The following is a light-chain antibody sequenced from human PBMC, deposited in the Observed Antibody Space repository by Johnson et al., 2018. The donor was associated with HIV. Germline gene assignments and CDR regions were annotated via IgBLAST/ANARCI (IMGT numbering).Light chain of an antibody. V-gene: IGLV1-51*01. CDR3: RTWDSSLSAGV. J-gene: IGLJ1*01. Sequence: QPVLTQPPSVSAAPGQTVTISCSGSSSNIGNNYVSWYQQLPGTAPKLLIYDNNKRPSGIPDRFSGSKSGTSATLGITGLQTGDEADYYCRTWDSSLSAGVFGTGTKVTVL. CDR1: SSNIGNNY. CDR2: DNN.